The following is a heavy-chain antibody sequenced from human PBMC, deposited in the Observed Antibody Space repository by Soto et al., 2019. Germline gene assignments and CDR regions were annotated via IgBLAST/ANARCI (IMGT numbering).Heavy chain of an antibody. D-gene: IGHD4-17*01. CDR3: AREGDYGDYGAPIRPARNNNWFDP. J-gene: IGHJ5*02. Sequence: PSETLSLTCTVSGGSISSSSYYWGWIRQPPGKGLEWIGSIYYSGSTYYNPSLKSRVTISVDTSKNQFSLKLSSVTAADTAVYYCAREGDYGDYGAPIRPARNNNWFDPWGQGTLVTVSS. CDR2: IYYSGST. V-gene: IGHV4-39*02. CDR1: GGSISSSSYY.